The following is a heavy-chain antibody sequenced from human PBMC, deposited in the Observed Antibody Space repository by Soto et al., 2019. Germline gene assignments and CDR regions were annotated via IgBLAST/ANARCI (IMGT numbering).Heavy chain of an antibody. CDR2: VYYSGST. J-gene: IGHJ4*01. Sequence: SETLSLTCYVSGYSISTYYWSWIRQPPGKGLEWIGYVYYSGSTLYNPSLESRVTLSIDMSKKQVSLKLNSVIAADAAVYYCARTRMIESWIDYWGHGTLVTVSS. V-gene: IGHV4-59*01. CDR3: ARTRMIESWIDY. CDR1: GYSISTYY. D-gene: IGHD2-21*01.